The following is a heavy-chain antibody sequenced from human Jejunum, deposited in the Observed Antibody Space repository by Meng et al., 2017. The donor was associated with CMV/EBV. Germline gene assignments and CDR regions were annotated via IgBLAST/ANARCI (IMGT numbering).Heavy chain of an antibody. D-gene: IGHD6-13*01. J-gene: IGHJ4*02. CDR3: TRGAGNSWYRSLFDY. CDR1: YTFFSYG. Sequence: YTFFSYGINWVRQAPGQGLEWMGWISGYNGNTNYVQKFQDRLTMTTDTSTSTAYMDLRSLRSDDTAVYYCTRGAGNSWYRSLFDYWGQGTLVTVSS. V-gene: IGHV1-18*01. CDR2: ISGYNGNT.